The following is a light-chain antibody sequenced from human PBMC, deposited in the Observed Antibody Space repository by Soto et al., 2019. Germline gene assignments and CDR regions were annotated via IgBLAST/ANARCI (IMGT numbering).Light chain of an antibody. CDR1: SSDVGGYTY. Sequence: QSALTQPASVSGSPGQSITISCTGTSSDVGGYTYVSWYQQHPGKAPKLMIYDVSYRPSGVSNRFSGSKSGNTASLTISRIQAEDEAYYYCCSSTSSNTYVFGTGTKLTVL. V-gene: IGLV2-14*01. CDR3: CSSTSSNTYV. CDR2: DVS. J-gene: IGLJ1*01.